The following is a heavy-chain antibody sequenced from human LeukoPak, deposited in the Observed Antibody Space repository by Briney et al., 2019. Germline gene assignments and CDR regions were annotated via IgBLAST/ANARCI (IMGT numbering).Heavy chain of an antibody. V-gene: IGHV1-18*04. D-gene: IGHD2-2*02. CDR1: GYTFTGYY. Sequence: GASVKVSCKASGYTFTGYYMHWVRQAPGQGLAWMGWISTYNSNTHYAQKLQGRVTMTTDASTSTAYMELRSLRSDDTAVYYCARGIPPGDAFDIWGQGTMVTVSS. CDR2: ISTYNSNT. J-gene: IGHJ3*02. CDR3: ARGIPPGDAFDI.